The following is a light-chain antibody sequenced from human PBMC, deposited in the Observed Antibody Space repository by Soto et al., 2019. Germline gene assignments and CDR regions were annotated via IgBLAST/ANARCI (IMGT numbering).Light chain of an antibody. CDR2: DAS. Sequence: VVLTQSPAPLSLSPGETASLSCRATHNISIYLAWYQQKLGQPPRLLIFDASNRATGIPARFIGSGSGTDFTLPVSGLEPEDFALYFCQQRSNWPPNTFGQGTKLEMK. CDR3: QQRSNWPPNT. J-gene: IGKJ2*01. CDR1: HNISIY. V-gene: IGKV3-11*01.